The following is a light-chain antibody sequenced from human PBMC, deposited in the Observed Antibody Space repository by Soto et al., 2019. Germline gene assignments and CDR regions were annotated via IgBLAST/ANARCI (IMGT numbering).Light chain of an antibody. CDR3: SSYTSSSTLLDV. CDR1: SSDVGGYNY. V-gene: IGLV2-14*01. CDR2: DVS. Sequence: QSVLTQPASVSGSPGQSITISCTGTSSDVGGYNYVSWYQQHPGKAPKLMIYDVSNRPSGVSNRFSGSKSGNTASLTISGLQDEDEADYYCSSYTSSSTLLDVFGTGTKLTVL. J-gene: IGLJ1*01.